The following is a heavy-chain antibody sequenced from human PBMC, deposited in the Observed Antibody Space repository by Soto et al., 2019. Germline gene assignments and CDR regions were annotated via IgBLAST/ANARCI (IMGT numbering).Heavy chain of an antibody. J-gene: IGHJ4*02. D-gene: IGHD2-15*01. CDR2: INPNSGGT. CDR3: ARDPRGGPGSY. V-gene: IGHV1-2*02. CDR1: GYTFTGYY. Sequence: AASVKVSCKASGYTFTGYYMHWVRRAPGQGLEWMGWINPNSGGTNYAHKFQGRVTMTRDTSISTAYMELSRLRSDDTAVYYCARDPRGGPGSYWGQGTLVTAPQ.